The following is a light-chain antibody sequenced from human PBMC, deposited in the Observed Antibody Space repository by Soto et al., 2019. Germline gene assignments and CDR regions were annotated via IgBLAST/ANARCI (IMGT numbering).Light chain of an antibody. CDR3: QQYRNWPRT. CDR1: QSVDIN. V-gene: IGKV3-15*01. Sequence: EIVLTQSPATLSVSPGDRVSLSCRASQSVDINLAWYQQRPGQAPRLPVYVASTKATDMPGRFSGRGSGTEFTLTINHLQSEDFAVYYCQQYRNWPRTFGQGTKVEIK. CDR2: VAS. J-gene: IGKJ1*01.